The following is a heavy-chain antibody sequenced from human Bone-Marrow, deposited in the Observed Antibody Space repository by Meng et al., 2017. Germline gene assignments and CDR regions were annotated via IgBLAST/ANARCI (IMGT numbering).Heavy chain of an antibody. D-gene: IGHD3-10*01. CDR1: GDSVSGNRSL. J-gene: IGHJ4*02. Sequence: QVPWQQPGPLLEKPSPTISLSSAMSGDSVSGNRSLWDWVRQSPSRGLEWLGHTYYRSQWQSHYGASVKSRISIYADTSRNQFSLILNSVTPEDTAVYYCASWYGESWGQGTLVTVSS. V-gene: IGHV6-1*01. CDR2: TYYRSQWQS. CDR3: ASWYGES.